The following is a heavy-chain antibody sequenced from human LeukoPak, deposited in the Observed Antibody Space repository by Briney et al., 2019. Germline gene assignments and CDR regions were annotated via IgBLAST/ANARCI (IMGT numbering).Heavy chain of an antibody. CDR2: IYYSGGT. D-gene: IGHD1-26*01. Sequence: SETLSLTCTVSGGSISSSSYYWGWIRQPPGKGLEWIGTIYYSGGTYYNPSLKSRVTISVDTSKNQFSLKLSSVTAADTAVYYCARDGYYGYYYYMDVWGKGTTVTVSS. J-gene: IGHJ6*03. CDR3: ARDGYYGYYYYMDV. CDR1: GGSISSSSYY. V-gene: IGHV4-39*07.